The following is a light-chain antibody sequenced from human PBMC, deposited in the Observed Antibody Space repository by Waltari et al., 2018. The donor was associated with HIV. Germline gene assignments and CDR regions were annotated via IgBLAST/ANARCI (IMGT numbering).Light chain of an antibody. V-gene: IGLV1-47*01. CDR2: RNN. J-gene: IGLJ3*02. CDR3: ATWDDSLSGSWV. Sequence: QSVLTQPPSASGTPGQRVTISCSGSSSNIGSNYVYWYQQLPGTAPKLLIYRNNQRPSGVPDRFSGSKSGTSAFLAISGLRSEDESDYYCATWDDSLSGSWVFGGGTKLTVL. CDR1: SSNIGSNY.